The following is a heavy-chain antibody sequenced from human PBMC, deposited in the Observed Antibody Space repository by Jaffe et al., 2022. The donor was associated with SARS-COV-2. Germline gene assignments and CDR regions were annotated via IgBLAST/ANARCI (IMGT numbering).Heavy chain of an antibody. CDR3: ARLRIAVAGTSWFDP. CDR1: GFTFSNYW. V-gene: IGHV3-7*03. Sequence: EVQLVESGGGLVQPGGSLRLSCAASGFTFSNYWMSWVRQAPGKGLEWVANIKQDRSENYYVDSVKGRFTISRDNAKNSLYLQMNSLRAEDTAVYYCARLRIAVAGTSWFDPWGQGTLVTVSS. CDR2: IKQDRSEN. J-gene: IGHJ5*02. D-gene: IGHD6-19*01.